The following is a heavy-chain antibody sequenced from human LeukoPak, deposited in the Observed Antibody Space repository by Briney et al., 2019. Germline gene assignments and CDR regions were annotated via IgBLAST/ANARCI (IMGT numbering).Heavy chain of an antibody. J-gene: IGHJ5*02. CDR1: GGSFSGYY. V-gene: IGHV4-34*01. D-gene: IGHD3-10*01. Sequence: SETLSLTCAVYGGSFSGYYWSWIRQPPGKRLEWIGEINHSGSTNYNPSLKSRVTISVDTSKNQFSLKLSSVTAADTAVYYCARGRAKTDYYGSGSSSTWFDPWGQGTLVTVSS. CDR3: ARGRAKTDYYGSGSSSTWFDP. CDR2: INHSGST.